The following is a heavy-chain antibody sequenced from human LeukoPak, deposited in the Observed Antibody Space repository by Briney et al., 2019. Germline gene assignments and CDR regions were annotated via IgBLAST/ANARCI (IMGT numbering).Heavy chain of an antibody. V-gene: IGHV4-59*08. CDR3: ARIGSVLLWFGDGY. J-gene: IGHJ4*02. D-gene: IGHD3-10*01. CDR2: IHYSGST. CDR1: GGSFSGYY. Sequence: SETLSLTCAVYGGSFSGYYWSWIRQPPEKGLEWIGYIHYSGSTSYNPSLKSRVTMSVDTSKNQFSLKLSSVTAADTAVYYCARIGSVLLWFGDGYWGQGTLVTVSS.